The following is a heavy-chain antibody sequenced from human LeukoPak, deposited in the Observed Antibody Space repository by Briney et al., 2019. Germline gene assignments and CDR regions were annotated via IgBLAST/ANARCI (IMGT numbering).Heavy chain of an antibody. D-gene: IGHD1-26*01. CDR1: GFTFSSYS. CDR2: ISSSGSYI. Sequence: GGSLRLSCAASGFTFSSYSMNWVRQAPGRGLEWVSAISSSGSYIYYANSVKGRFTISRANAKNSPYHHLYSLITEDTTVHYCSRSLWELLPEYFQHCGEGTLVTV. CDR3: SRSLWELLPEYFQH. J-gene: IGHJ1*01. V-gene: IGHV3-21*04.